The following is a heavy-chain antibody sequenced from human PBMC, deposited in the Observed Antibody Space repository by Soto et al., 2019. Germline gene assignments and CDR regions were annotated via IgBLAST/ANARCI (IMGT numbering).Heavy chain of an antibody. CDR2: INPNSGGT. V-gene: IGHV1-2*02. Sequence: ASVKVSCQASGYTFTGYYMHWVRQAPGQGLEWMGWINPNSGGTNYAQKFQGRVTMTRDTSISTAYMELSRLRSDDTAVYYCARDFQGNGKSTYGMDVWGQGTTVTVSS. CDR3: ARDFQGNGKSTYGMDV. J-gene: IGHJ6*02. CDR1: GYTFTGYY.